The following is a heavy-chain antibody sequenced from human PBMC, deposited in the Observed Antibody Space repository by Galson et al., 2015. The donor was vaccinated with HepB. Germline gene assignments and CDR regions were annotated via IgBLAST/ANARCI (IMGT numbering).Heavy chain of an antibody. Sequence: SLRLSCAASGCTLSSYGMNWVSQAPGKGLEWVAVIWADGSNKNYADSVKGRFTNFRDNSKNTLYMQMNSLRAEDTAVYYCAREVQVVRGVIHNWFDPWGQGTLVTVSS. D-gene: IGHD3-10*01. CDR2: IWADGSNK. CDR1: GCTLSSYG. V-gene: IGHV3-33*08. CDR3: AREVQVVRGVIHNWFDP. J-gene: IGHJ5*02.